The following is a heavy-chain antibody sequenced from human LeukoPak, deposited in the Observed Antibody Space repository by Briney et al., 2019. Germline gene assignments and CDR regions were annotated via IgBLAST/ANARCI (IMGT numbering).Heavy chain of an antibody. CDR1: GYTFTVYY. J-gene: IGHJ5*02. V-gene: IGHV1-2*02. CDR2: INPNSGGT. Sequence: ASVKVSCKASGYTFTVYYMHWVRQAPGQGLEWMGWINPNSGGTNYAQKFQGRVTMTRDTSISTAYMELSRLRSDDTAVYYCARDFYGSGSYSPNWFDPWGQGTLVTVSS. CDR3: ARDFYGSGSYSPNWFDP. D-gene: IGHD3-10*01.